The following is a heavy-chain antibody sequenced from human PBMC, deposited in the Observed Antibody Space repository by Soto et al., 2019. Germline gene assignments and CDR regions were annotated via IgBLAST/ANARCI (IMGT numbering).Heavy chain of an antibody. J-gene: IGHJ6*02. D-gene: IGHD5-12*01. CDR3: ARADSGYAHGYYYYGMDV. Sequence: EVQLVESGGGLVQPGGSLRLSCAASGFTFSSYSMNWVRQAPGKGLEWVSYISSSSSTIYYADSVKGRFTISRDNAKNSLYLQMNSLRAEDTAGYYCARADSGYAHGYYYYGMDVWGQGTTVTVSS. V-gene: IGHV3-48*01. CDR1: GFTFSSYS. CDR2: ISSSSSTI.